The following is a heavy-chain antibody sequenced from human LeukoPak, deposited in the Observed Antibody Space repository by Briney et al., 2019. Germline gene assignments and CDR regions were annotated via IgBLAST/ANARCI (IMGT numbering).Heavy chain of an antibody. V-gene: IGHV4-4*02. CDR1: GRSISSNNW. CDR2: IYHDGST. D-gene: IGHD5-18*01. Sequence: SETLSLTCAVSGRSISSNNWWIWVRQSPEKGLEWIGEIYHDGSTNYNPSLKSRVTISMDKSKNQLSLKLNFVTAADTAVYYCARDRGGYTYSHDYWGQGTLVTVSS. CDR3: ARDRGGYTYSHDY. J-gene: IGHJ4*02.